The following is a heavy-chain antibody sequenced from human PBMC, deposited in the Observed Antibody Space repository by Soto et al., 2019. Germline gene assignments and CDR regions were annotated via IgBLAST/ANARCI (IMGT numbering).Heavy chain of an antibody. CDR3: VRSDCGSAGCRRLAQ. CDR2: ISGSGDAT. V-gene: IGHV3-23*01. CDR1: GFIFSDYA. D-gene: IGHD2-21*01. Sequence: LRLSCASSGFIFSDYAMSWVRQAPGKGLEWVSSISGSGDATSYTDSVKGRFTISRDNSRNTLWLQVNSLRADDTAVYYCVRSDCGSAGCRRLAQWGQGTLVTVSS. J-gene: IGHJ4*02.